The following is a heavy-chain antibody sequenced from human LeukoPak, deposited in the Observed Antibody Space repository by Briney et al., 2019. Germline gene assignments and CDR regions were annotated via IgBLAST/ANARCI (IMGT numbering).Heavy chain of an antibody. D-gene: IGHD6-19*01. J-gene: IGHJ4*02. CDR3: ARDKKWLVFFFDY. Sequence: PGRSLRLSCAASGFTFSSYSMNWVRQAPGKGLEWVSSISSSSSYIYYADSVKGRFTISRDNAKNSLYLQMNSLRAEDTAVYYCARDKKWLVFFFDYWGQGTLVTVSS. CDR1: GFTFSSYS. CDR2: ISSSSSYI. V-gene: IGHV3-21*01.